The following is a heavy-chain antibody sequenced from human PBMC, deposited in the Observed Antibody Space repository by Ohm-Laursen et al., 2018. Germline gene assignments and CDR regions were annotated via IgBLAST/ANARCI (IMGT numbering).Heavy chain of an antibody. CDR1: GGSISSYY. J-gene: IGHJ3*01. V-gene: IGHV4-4*07. CDR2: IHTSGGT. CDR3: AGRGF. D-gene: IGHD3-10*01. Sequence: GTLSLTCTVSGGSISSYYWTWIRQPAGKGLEWIGRIHTSGGTNYNPSLKSRVTMSVDTPKNQFSLKLSSVTAADTAVYYCAGRGFWGQGTMVTVSS.